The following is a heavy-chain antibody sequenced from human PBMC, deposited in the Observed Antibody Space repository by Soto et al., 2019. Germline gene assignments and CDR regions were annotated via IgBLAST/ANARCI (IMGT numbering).Heavy chain of an antibody. CDR1: GGSISSRSHY. CDR2: SFYRGST. CDR3: ATADGFGVDPPLFAY. D-gene: IGHD2-21*01. V-gene: IGHV4-39*01. J-gene: IGHJ4*01. Sequence: SETLSLTCTVSGGSISSRSHYWGWIRQSPGKHLEWIGSSFYRGSTHYNPSLKTRVTISVDTSKNQVSLKLYSVTAADTAVYYCATADGFGVDPPLFAYWGQGTPVPVSS.